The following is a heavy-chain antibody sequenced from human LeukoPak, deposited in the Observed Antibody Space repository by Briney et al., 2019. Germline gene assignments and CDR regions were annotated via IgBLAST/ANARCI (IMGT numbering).Heavy chain of an antibody. CDR2: ISSSSSYI. V-gene: IGHV3-21*01. Sequence: KAGGSLRPSCAASGFTFSSYSMNWVRQAPGKGLEWVSSISSSSSYIYYADSVKGRFTISRDNAKNSLYLQMNSLRAEDTAVYYCARDPFTVVTPGDDYWGQGTLVTVSS. CDR3: ARDPFTVVTPGDDY. J-gene: IGHJ4*02. CDR1: GFTFSSYS. D-gene: IGHD4-23*01.